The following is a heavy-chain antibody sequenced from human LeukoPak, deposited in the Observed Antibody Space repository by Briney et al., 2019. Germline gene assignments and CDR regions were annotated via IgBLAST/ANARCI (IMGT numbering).Heavy chain of an antibody. D-gene: IGHD3-3*01. CDR3: ARVDDFWSGYRLFDY. V-gene: IGHV5-51*01. CDR1: GYSFTRYW. CDR2: VYPGDSDT. Sequence: GESLKISCKGSGYSFTRYWIGWVRQMPGEGLEWMGIVYPGDSDTKYSPAFQGQVTISADKSISTAYLQSTSLKASDTAMYYCARVDDFWSGYRLFDYWGQGTLVTVSS. J-gene: IGHJ4*02.